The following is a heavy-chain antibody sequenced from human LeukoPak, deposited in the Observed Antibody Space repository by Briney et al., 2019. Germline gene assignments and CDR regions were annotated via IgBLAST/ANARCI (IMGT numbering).Heavy chain of an antibody. D-gene: IGHD3-22*01. CDR3: ARLPYYYDSSYLNFDY. Sequence: ASVKVSCKASGYTFTSYDINWVRQATGQGLEWMGWMNPNSGNTGYAQKFQGRVTMTRNTSISTAYMELSSLRSEDTAVYYCARLPYYYDSSYLNFDYWGQGTLVTVSS. CDR2: MNPNSGNT. CDR1: GYTFTSYD. J-gene: IGHJ4*02. V-gene: IGHV1-8*01.